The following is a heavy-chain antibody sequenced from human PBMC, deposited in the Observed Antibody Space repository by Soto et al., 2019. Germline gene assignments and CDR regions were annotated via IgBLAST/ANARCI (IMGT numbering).Heavy chain of an antibody. CDR2: ISGYGGST. CDR1: GFTFSSYA. J-gene: IGHJ4*02. D-gene: IGHD6-6*01. CDR3: AILAVRQILDY. Sequence: EVQLLESGGGLVQPGGSLRLSCAASGFTFSSYAMSWVRQAPGKGLEWVSTISGYGGSTYYADSVKGRFTISRDNSKNTLYLQMNSLRAEDTVVYYCAILAVRQILDYWGQGTLVTVSS. V-gene: IGHV3-23*01.